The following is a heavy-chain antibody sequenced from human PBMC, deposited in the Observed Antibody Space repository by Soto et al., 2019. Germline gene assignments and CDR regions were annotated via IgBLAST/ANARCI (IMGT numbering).Heavy chain of an antibody. J-gene: IGHJ3*02. Sequence: QVQLQESGPGLVKPSETLSLTCAVSGGSLAGSNWWSWVRQPPGKGLEWLGEIYHSGSTNYNPSLKSQVTVSVDKSKNQFSLNLNSVPAADTAVYYCARHTDIIVVPAASAFDIWGQGTMVTVSS. CDR2: IYHSGST. CDR3: ARHTDIIVVPAASAFDI. D-gene: IGHD2-2*01. V-gene: IGHV4-4*02. CDR1: GGSLAGSNW.